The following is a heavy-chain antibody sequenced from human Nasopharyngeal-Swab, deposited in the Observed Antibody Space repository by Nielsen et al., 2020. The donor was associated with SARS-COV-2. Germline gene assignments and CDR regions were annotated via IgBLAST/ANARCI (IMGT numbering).Heavy chain of an antibody. CDR1: GGSISSGGYY. Sequence: SETLSLTCTVSGGSISSGGYYWSWIRQHPGKGLEWIGYIYYSGSTYYNPSLKSRVTISVDMSKNQFSLKLSSVTAADTAVYYCARDSRYSSSWYAYYYYYMDVWGKGTTVTVSS. CDR2: IYYSGST. D-gene: IGHD6-13*01. CDR3: ARDSRYSSSWYAYYYYYMDV. V-gene: IGHV4-31*03. J-gene: IGHJ6*03.